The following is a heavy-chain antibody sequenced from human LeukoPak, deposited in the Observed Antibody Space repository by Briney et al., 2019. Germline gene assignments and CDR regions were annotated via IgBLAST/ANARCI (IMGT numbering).Heavy chain of an antibody. J-gene: IGHJ6*03. V-gene: IGHV1-8*03. D-gene: IGHD6-19*01. Sequence: ASVKVSCKASGHTFTSYDINWVRQATGQGLEWMGWMNPNSGNTGYAQKFQGRVTITRNTSISTAYMELSSLRSEDTAVYYCARIPSSGWYPYYYYYMDVWGKGTTGTVSS. CDR3: ARIPSSGWYPYYYYYMDV. CDR2: MNPNSGNT. CDR1: GHTFTSYD.